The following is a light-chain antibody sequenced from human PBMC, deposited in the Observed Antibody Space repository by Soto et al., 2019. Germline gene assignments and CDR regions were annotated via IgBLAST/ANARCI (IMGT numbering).Light chain of an antibody. CDR3: CSYAGSYTGV. J-gene: IGLJ2*01. CDR2: DVT. Sequence: QSVLTQPRSVSGSPGQSVTISCTGTSSDAGGYNYVSWYQQHPGKAPKLMIYDVTKRPSGVPYRFSGSKSGNTASLTISGLQAEDEADYYCCSYAGSYTGVFGGGTKLTVL. CDR1: SSDAGGYNY. V-gene: IGLV2-11*01.